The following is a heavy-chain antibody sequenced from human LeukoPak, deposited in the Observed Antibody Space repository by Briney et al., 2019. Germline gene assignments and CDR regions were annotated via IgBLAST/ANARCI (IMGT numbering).Heavy chain of an antibody. D-gene: IGHD6-13*01. CDR3: ARQGSSWANDAFDI. CDR1: GYSFTSYW. V-gene: IGHV5-51*01. CDR2: IYPGDSDT. Sequence: GESLKISGKGSGYSFTSYWMGWVRQMPGKGLEWMGIIYPGDSDTRYSPSFQGQVTISTDKSISTAYLQWSSLKASDTAMYYCARQGSSWANDAFDIWGQGTMVTVSS. J-gene: IGHJ3*02.